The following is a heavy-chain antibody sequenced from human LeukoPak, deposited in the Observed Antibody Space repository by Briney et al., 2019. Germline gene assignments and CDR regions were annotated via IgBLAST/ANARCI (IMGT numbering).Heavy chain of an antibody. CDR2: ISGSGGST. D-gene: IGHD3-22*01. CDR3: AKEGWVYYDSSGYPDY. V-gene: IGHV3-23*01. J-gene: IGHJ4*02. CDR1: GFTFSGYA. Sequence: GGSLRLSCAASGFTFSGYAMSWVRQAPGKGLEWVSAISGSGGSTYYADSVKGRFTISRDNSKNTLYLQMNSLRAEDTAVYYCAKEGWVYYDSSGYPDYWGQGTLVTVSS.